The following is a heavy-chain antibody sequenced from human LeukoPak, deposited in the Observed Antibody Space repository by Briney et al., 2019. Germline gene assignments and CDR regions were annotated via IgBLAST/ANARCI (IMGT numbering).Heavy chain of an antibody. CDR2: ISTGSSTI. CDR1: GFTFSSYK. CDR3: ARGDGYNNIDY. J-gene: IGHJ4*02. V-gene: IGHV3-48*03. Sequence: PGGSLRLSCAASGFTFSSYKMNWVRQAPGKGLEWVSYISTGSSTIYYADSVRGRFTISRDNAKNSLYLQMNSLRAEDTAIYYCARGDGYNNIDYWGQGTLVTVSS. D-gene: IGHD5-24*01.